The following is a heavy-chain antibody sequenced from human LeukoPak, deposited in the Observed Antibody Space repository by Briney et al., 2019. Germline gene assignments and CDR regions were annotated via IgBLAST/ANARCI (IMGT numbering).Heavy chain of an antibody. Sequence: SETLSLTCTVSGYSISSGYYWGWIRQPPGKGLEWIGSIYHSGSTYYNPSLKSRVTISVDTSKNQFSLKLSSVTAADTAVYYCARGREEDYYYYMDVWGKGTTVTVSS. J-gene: IGHJ6*03. CDR1: GYSISSGYY. D-gene: IGHD1-26*01. CDR2: IYHSGST. CDR3: ARGREEDYYYYMDV. V-gene: IGHV4-38-2*02.